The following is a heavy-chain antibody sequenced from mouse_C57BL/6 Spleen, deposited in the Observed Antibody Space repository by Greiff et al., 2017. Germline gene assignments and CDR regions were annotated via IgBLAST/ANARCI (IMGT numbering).Heavy chain of an antibody. CDR2: IDPNSGGT. CDR1: GYTFTSYW. CDR3: AREWFAY. V-gene: IGHV1-72*01. Sequence: VPLQQPGAELVKPGASVQLSCKASGYTFTSYWMHWVKPRPGRGPEWIGRIDPNSGGTKYNEKFKSKATLTVDKPSSTAYMQLSSLTSEDSAVYYCAREWFAYWGQGTLVTVSA. J-gene: IGHJ3*01.